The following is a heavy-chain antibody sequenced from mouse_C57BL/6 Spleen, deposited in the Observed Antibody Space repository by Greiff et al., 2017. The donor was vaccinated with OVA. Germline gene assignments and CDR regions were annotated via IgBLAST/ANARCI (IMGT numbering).Heavy chain of an antibody. CDR2: IHPNSGST. CDR3: ARESHYGSEGFAY. D-gene: IGHD1-1*01. CDR1: GYTFTSYW. V-gene: IGHV1-64*01. Sequence: QVQLKESGAELVKPGASVKLSCKASGYTFTSYWMHWVKQRPGQGLEWIGMIHPNSGSTNYNEKFKSKATLTVDKSSSTAYMQLSSLTSEDSAVYYCARESHYGSEGFAYWGQGTLGTVSA. J-gene: IGHJ3*01.